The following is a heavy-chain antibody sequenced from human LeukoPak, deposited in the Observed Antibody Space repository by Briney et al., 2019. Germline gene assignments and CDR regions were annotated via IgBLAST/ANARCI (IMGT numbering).Heavy chain of an antibody. CDR2: IYSGGST. J-gene: IGHJ5*02. CDR1: GFTFSNNY. V-gene: IGHV3-53*01. D-gene: IGHD2-21*01. Sequence: GGSLRLSCAASGFTFSNNYMRWVRRAAGKGPEWVALIYSGGSTYYADSVKGRFTISRDNSKNTLHQKRNNLWAGDTACYYCVRNSGELGAWGQGTLVTVSS. CDR3: VRNSGELGA.